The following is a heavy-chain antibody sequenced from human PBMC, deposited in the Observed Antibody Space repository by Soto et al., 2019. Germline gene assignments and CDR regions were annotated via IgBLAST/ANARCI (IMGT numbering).Heavy chain of an antibody. CDR2: LYWNTEK. V-gene: IGHV2-5*01. Sequence: QITLKESGPTLVKPTQTLTLTCTFSGFSLTTGGVGVGWFRQPPGKALEWLGDLYWNTEKNHSPSLRGRLIIAKDTSRDQVFLTVTNVDPTDTATYYCAHRLTGRGMAFWGQGTTVTVSS. D-gene: IGHD3-16*01. CDR1: GFSLTTGGVG. J-gene: IGHJ6*02. CDR3: AHRLTGRGMAF.